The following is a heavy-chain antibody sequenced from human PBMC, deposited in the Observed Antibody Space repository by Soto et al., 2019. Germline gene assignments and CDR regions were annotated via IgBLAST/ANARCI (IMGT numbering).Heavy chain of an antibody. D-gene: IGHD2-21*02. Sequence: PGGSLRLSCAASGFTFSSYWMSWVRQAPGKGLEWVANIKQDGSEKYYVDSVKGRFTISRDNAKNSLYLQMNSLRAEDTAVYYYARDSYGGNSGYYYYGMDVWGQGTTVTSP. CDR2: IKQDGSEK. CDR1: GFTFSSYW. V-gene: IGHV3-7*01. CDR3: ARDSYGGNSGYYYYGMDV. J-gene: IGHJ6*02.